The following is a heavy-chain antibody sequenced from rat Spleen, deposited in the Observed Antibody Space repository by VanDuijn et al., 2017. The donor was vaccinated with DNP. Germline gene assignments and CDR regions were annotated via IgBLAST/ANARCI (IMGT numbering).Heavy chain of an antibody. Sequence: EVQLVESGGGLVQPGRSMKLSCTASGFTFSSFPMAWVRQAPGRGLEWIASITSGRGSTSYRDSVKGRFTISRDNAKSTLYLQMDSLRSEETATYYCSRDDYGSYGALDPGGQGTSVTVSS. V-gene: IGHV5-46*01. D-gene: IGHD1-3*01. J-gene: IGHJ4*01. CDR3: SRDDYGSYGALDP. CDR1: GFTFSSFP. CDR2: ITSGRGST.